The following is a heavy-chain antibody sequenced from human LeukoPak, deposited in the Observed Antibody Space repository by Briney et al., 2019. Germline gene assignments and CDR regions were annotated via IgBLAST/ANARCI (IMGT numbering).Heavy chain of an antibody. CDR3: AESQYCSGGSCYESLYY. Sequence: SVKVSCKASGGTFSSYAISWVRQAPGQGLEWMGGIIPIFGTANYAQKFQGRVTITADESTSTAYMELSSLRSEDTAVYYCAESQYCSGGSCYESLYYWGQGTLVTVSS. D-gene: IGHD2-15*01. J-gene: IGHJ4*02. V-gene: IGHV1-69*13. CDR2: IIPIFGTA. CDR1: GGTFSSYA.